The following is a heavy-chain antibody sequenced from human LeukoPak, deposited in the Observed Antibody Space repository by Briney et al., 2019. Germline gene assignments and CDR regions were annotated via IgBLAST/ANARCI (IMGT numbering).Heavy chain of an antibody. J-gene: IGHJ4*02. V-gene: IGHV4-59*10. CDR1: GGSFSGYY. Sequence: SETLSLTCAVYGGSFSGYYWSWIRPPAGKGLEWIGRIYTSGSTNYNPSLQSRVTMSVDTSKNQFSLQLSSVTAAHTAVYCCRGLRFGELFDYWGQGTLVTVSS. CDR3: RGLRFGELFDY. D-gene: IGHD3-10*01. CDR2: IYTSGST.